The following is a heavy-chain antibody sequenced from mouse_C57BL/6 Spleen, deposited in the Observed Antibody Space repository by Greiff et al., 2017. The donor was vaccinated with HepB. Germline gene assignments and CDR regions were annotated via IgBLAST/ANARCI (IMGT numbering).Heavy chain of an antibody. Sequence: QVQLQQPGAELVKPGASVKVSCKASGYTFTSYWMHWVKQRPGQGLEWIGRIHPSDSDTNYNQKFKGKATLTVDKSSSTAYMQLSSLTSVDSAVYYCAIYKTAQASFAYWGQGTLVTVSA. CDR3: AIYKTAQASFAY. CDR1: GYTFTSYW. J-gene: IGHJ3*01. V-gene: IGHV1-74*01. D-gene: IGHD3-2*02. CDR2: IHPSDSDT.